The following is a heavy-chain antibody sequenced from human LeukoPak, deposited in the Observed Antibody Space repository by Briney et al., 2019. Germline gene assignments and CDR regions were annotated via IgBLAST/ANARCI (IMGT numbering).Heavy chain of an antibody. J-gene: IGHJ4*02. Sequence: GSVKVSCKASGYTFTSYYMHWVRQAPGQGLEWMGIINPSGGSTSYAQKFQGRVTMTRDTSTSTVYMELSSLRSEDTAVYYCARVSLRLAQDPSFDYWGQGTLVTVSS. CDR1: GYTFTSYY. D-gene: IGHD6-19*01. V-gene: IGHV1-46*01. CDR3: ARVSLRLAQDPSFDY. CDR2: INPSGGST.